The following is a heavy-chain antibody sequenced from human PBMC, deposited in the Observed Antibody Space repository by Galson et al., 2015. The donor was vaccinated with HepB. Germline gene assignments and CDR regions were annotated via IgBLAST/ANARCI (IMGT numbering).Heavy chain of an antibody. V-gene: IGHV4-34*01. J-gene: IGHJ6*02. Sequence: SETLSLTCAVYGGSFSGYYWSWIRQPPGKGLEWIGEINHSGSTNYNPSLKSRVTISVDTSKNQFSLKLSSVTAADTAVYYCARGRYMAKSNYYYYGMDVWGQGTTVTVSS. CDR1: GGSFSGYY. D-gene: IGHD5-24*01. CDR2: INHSGST. CDR3: ARGRYMAKSNYYYYGMDV.